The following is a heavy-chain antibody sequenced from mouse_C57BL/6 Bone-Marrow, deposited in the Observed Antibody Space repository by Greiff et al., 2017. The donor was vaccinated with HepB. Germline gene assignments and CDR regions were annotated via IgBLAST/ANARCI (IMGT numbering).Heavy chain of an antibody. CDR3: ARRGYGLIYAMDY. Sequence: VKVVESGPGLVQPSQSLSITCTVSGFSLTSYGVHWVRQSPGKGLEWLGVIWSGGSTDYNAAFISRLSISKDNSKSQVFFKMNSLQADDTAIYYCARRGYGLIYAMDYWGQGTSVTVSS. CDR1: GFSLTSYG. V-gene: IGHV2-2*01. J-gene: IGHJ4*01. D-gene: IGHD1-1*01. CDR2: IWSGGST.